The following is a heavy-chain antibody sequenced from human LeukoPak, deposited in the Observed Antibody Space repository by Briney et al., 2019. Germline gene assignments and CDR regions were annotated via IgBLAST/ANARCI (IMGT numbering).Heavy chain of an antibody. CDR2: IYHSGST. CDR3: ARHRVRNTGYYDFWSGLSQGYDY. CDR1: GYSISSGYY. Sequence: PSETLSLTCAVSGYSISSGYYWGWIRQPPGKGLVWIGSIYHSGSTYYDPSLKSRVTISVDTSKNQFSLKLSSVTAADTAVYYCARHRVRNTGYYDFWSGLSQGYDYWGQGTLVTVSS. D-gene: IGHD3-3*01. J-gene: IGHJ4*02. V-gene: IGHV4-38-2*01.